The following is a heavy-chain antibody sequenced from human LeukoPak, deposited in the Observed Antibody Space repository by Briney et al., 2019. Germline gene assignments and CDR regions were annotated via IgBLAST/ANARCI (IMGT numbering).Heavy chain of an antibody. CDR1: GGSISSYY. V-gene: IGHV4-59*08. CDR3: ARLLRYCSGGSCYSGGFDY. CDR2: IYYSGST. J-gene: IGHJ4*02. D-gene: IGHD2-15*01. Sequence: SETLSLTCTVSGGSISSYYWSWIRQPPGKGLEWIGYIYYSGSTNYNPSLKSRVAISVDTSKNQFPLKLSSVTAADTAVYYCARLLRYCSGGSCYSGGFDYWGQGTLVTVSS.